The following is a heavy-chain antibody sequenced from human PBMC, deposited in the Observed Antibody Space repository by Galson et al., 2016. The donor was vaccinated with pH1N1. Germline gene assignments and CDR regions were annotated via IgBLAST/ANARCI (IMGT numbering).Heavy chain of an antibody. D-gene: IGHD3-3*01. Sequence: SVKVSCKASGGTFSSYAISWVRQAPGQGLEWMGKIIPISGTTNYAQRLQGRVTLTADESTDTAYMEVSGLRSEYTAVYYCATHDFWRDRYFYYGMDVWGHGTTVTVSS. J-gene: IGHJ6*02. CDR2: IIPISGTT. V-gene: IGHV1-69*13. CDR1: GGTFSSYA. CDR3: ATHDFWRDRYFYYGMDV.